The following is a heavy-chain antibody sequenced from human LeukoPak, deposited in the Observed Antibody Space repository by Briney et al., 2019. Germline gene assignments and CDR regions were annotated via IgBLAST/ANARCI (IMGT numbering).Heavy chain of an antibody. J-gene: IGHJ4*02. CDR1: GYTFTGYY. CDR3: ARSYYYDSSGSIKGFDY. V-gene: IGHV1-2*02. Sequence: ASVKVSCKASGYTFTGYYMHWVRQAPGQGLEWMGWINPNSGGTNYAQKFQGRVTMTRDTSISTACMELSRLRSDDTAVYYCARSYYYDSSGSIKGFDYWGQGTLVTVSS. D-gene: IGHD3-22*01. CDR2: INPNSGGT.